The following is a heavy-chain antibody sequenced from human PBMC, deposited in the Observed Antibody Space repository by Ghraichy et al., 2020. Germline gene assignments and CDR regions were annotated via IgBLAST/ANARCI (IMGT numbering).Heavy chain of an antibody. CDR2: ISGSGGST. CDR3: AKDTMVRGVVTYYFDY. Sequence: GGSLRLSCAASGFTFSSYAMSWVRQAPGKGLEWVSAISGSGGSTYYADSVKGRFTISRDNSKNTLYLQMNSLRAEDTAVYYCAKDTMVRGVVTYYFDYWGQGTLVTVSS. D-gene: IGHD3-10*01. V-gene: IGHV3-23*01. J-gene: IGHJ4*02. CDR1: GFTFSSYA.